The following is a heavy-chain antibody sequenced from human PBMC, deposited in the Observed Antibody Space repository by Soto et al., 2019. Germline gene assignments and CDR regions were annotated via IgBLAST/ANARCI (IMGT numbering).Heavy chain of an antibody. Sequence: QIQLVQSGAELKKPGASVKVSCKASGYDFITYGITWVRQAPGQGLEWRGWISAYSGDTNYAQKFQGRVTMTTDTSTSTAYMALRGLRYDDTAMYYCAKATWVQLCEFWGQGTLVTVSS. CDR2: ISAYSGDT. J-gene: IGHJ4*02. V-gene: IGHV1-18*01. CDR3: AKATWVQLCEF. CDR1: GYDFITYG. D-gene: IGHD3-16*01.